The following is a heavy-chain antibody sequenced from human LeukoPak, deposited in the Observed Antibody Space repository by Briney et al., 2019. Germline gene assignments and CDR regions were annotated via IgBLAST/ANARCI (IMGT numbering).Heavy chain of an antibody. Sequence: PSGKVSCKASGSTFTTDNMNWFRQAPGQGLEWMGIINPSGGSTSYAQKFQGRVTMTRGMSTSTVYTELSSLRSEDTAVYYCARGIAVLFDYWGQGTLVTVSS. CDR2: INPSGGST. J-gene: IGHJ4*02. CDR3: ARGIAVLFDY. D-gene: IGHD6-19*01. CDR1: GSTFTTDN. V-gene: IGHV1-46*01.